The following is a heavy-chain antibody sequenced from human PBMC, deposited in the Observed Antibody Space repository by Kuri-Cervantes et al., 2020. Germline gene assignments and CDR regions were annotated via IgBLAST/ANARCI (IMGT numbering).Heavy chain of an antibody. CDR3: AKGAVSGTRYYFDY. CDR1: GFTFDDYT. D-gene: IGHD6-19*01. V-gene: IGHV3-9*01. J-gene: IGHJ4*02. CDR2: ISWNSGSI. Sequence: SLKISCAASGFTFDDYTMHWVRQAPGKGLEWVSGISWNSGSIDYVDSVKGRFTISRDNAKNSLYVQMNSLGAEDTALYYCAKGAVSGTRYYFDYWGQGTLVTVSS.